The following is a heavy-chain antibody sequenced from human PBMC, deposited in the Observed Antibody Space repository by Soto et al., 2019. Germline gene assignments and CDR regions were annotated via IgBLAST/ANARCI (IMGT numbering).Heavy chain of an antibody. V-gene: IGHV3-30*18. D-gene: IGHD6-19*01. CDR3: VKDGSSGWPYYYGMDV. J-gene: IGHJ6*02. CDR1: GFTFSSYG. CDR2: ISYDGSNK. Sequence: GGSLRLSCAASGFTFSSYGMHWVRQAPGKGLEWVAVISYDGSNKYYADSVKGRFTISRDDSKNTLYLQMSSLRAEDTAVYYCVKDGSSGWPYYYGMDVWGQGTTVTVSS.